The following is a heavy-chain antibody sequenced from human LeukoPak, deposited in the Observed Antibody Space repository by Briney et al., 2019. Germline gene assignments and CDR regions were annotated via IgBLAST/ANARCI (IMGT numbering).Heavy chain of an antibody. CDR1: GFTFSSSW. CDR2: INSDGSST. CDR3: AREGKGGYYGFDY. J-gene: IGHJ4*02. D-gene: IGHD3-3*01. Sequence: GGSLRLSCAASGFTFSSSWMHWVRQAPGKGLVWVSRINSDGSSTNYADSVKGRFTISRDNAKNTLYLQMNSLRAEDTAVYYCAREGKGGYYGFDYWGQGTLVTVSS. V-gene: IGHV3-74*01.